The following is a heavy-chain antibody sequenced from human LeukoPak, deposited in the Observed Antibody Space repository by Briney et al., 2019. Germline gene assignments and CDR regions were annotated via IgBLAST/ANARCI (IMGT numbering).Heavy chain of an antibody. CDR2: IYYCGST. V-gene: IGHV4-59*01. CDR1: GGSISSYY. Sequence: SETLSLPCTVSGGSISSYYWSWLRQPPGRGLEGNGYIYYCGSTHYNPSLKSRVPITVDTPKNQLPVKLGSVNRADTAVYYCAREGRRSDCSSTSCYAKLYNWFDRWGQGTLVTVSS. J-gene: IGHJ5*01. CDR3: AREGRRSDCSSTSCYAKLYNWFDR. D-gene: IGHD2-2*01.